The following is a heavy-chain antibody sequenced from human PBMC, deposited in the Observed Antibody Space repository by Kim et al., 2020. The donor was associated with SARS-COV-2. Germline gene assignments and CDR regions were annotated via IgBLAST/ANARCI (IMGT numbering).Heavy chain of an antibody. CDR2: INWNGGST. Sequence: GGSLRLSCAASGFTFDDYGMSWVRQAPGKGLEWFSGINWNGGSTGYADSVKGRFTISRDNAKNSLYLQMNSLRAEDTALYHCARVRLLTMVRGGGPYYYGMDVWGQGTTVTVSS. CDR1: GFTFDDYG. J-gene: IGHJ6*02. V-gene: IGHV3-20*01. D-gene: IGHD3-10*01. CDR3: ARVRLLTMVRGGGPYYYGMDV.